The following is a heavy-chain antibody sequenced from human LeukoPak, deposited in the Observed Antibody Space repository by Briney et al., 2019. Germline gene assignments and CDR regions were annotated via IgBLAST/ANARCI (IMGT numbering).Heavy chain of an antibody. V-gene: IGHV3-15*01. CDR3: TTDSKVATISYYYYYGMDV. Sequence: GGSLRLSCAASGFTFSNAWMTWVRQAPGKGLEWVGRIKSKTDGGTTDYAAPVKGGFTISRDDLKNTLYLQMNSLKTEDTAVYYCTTDSKVATISYYYYYGMDVWGQGTTVTVSS. CDR1: GFTFSNAW. J-gene: IGHJ6*02. D-gene: IGHD5-12*01. CDR2: IKSKTDGGTT.